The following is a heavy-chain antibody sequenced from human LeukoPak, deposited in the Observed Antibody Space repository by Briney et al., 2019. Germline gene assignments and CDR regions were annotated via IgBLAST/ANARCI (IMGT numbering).Heavy chain of an antibody. J-gene: IGHJ3*01. V-gene: IGHV4-4*09. Sequence: SETLSLTCTVSGGSISSYYWSWIRQPPGKGLEWIGYIYHSGNTNYNPSLKSRVTISIDTSKNQFSLNLNSVTAADTAVYYCAKLLYLEAYDVWGQGTMVIVSS. CDR1: GGSISSYY. CDR3: AKLLYLEAYDV. CDR2: IYHSGNT. D-gene: IGHD2-2*01.